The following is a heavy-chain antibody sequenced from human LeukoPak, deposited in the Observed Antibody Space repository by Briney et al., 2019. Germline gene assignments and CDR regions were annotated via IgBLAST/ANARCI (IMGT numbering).Heavy chain of an antibody. D-gene: IGHD2/OR15-2a*01. J-gene: IGHJ6*03. Sequence: SETLSLTCTVSGGSISTSAFYWGWIRQPPGKGLEWIGSIYDSGNEFYNPSLKSRVTISADTSKNQFSLKLNSVTAADTAMYYCARQISDYYYYYMDVWGEGITVAVSS. CDR3: ARQISDYYYYYMDV. CDR2: IYDSGNE. V-gene: IGHV4-39*01. CDR1: GGSISTSAFY.